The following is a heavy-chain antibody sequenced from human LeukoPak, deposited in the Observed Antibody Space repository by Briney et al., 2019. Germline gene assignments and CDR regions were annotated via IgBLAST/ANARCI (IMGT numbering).Heavy chain of an antibody. J-gene: IGHJ4*02. CDR2: ISLRGRT. Sequence: SETLSLTCGVSRGSITSTNWWSWVRQPPGQGLEWIGEISLRGRTNYNPSLNSRVTMSLDESKNQLSLNLTSVTAADTAIYYCSRESGPFCPFGYWGQGTLVTVPS. V-gene: IGHV4-4*02. CDR1: RGSITSTNW. CDR3: SRESGPFCPFGY. D-gene: IGHD1-26*01.